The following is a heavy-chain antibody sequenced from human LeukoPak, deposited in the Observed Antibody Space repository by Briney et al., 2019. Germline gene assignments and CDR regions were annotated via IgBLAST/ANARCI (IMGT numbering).Heavy chain of an antibody. CDR3: AKDLTGGNYCLDF. CDR2: ISFDESGK. D-gene: IGHD1-26*01. Sequence: GGSLRLSRTTTGLTFSRYGMQGVREAPGKRGEWVAVISFDESGKPYAESVKGRFTICRDNSKNTLYLQMNSLRAEDTAVYYCAKDLTGGNYCLDFWGQGTLVTVSS. J-gene: IGHJ4*02. V-gene: IGHV3-30*18. CDR1: GLTFSRYG.